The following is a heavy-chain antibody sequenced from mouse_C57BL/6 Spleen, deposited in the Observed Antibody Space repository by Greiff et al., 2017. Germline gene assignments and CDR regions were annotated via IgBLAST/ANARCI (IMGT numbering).Heavy chain of an antibody. J-gene: IGHJ2*01. V-gene: IGHV5-17*01. CDR1: GFTFSDYG. D-gene: IGHD1-1*01. CDR3: ATGFFYYYGSRDY. Sequence: EVKLVESGGGLVKPGGSLKLSCAASGFTFSDYGMHWVRQAPEKGLEWVAYISSGSSTIYYADTVKGRFTISRDNAKNTLFLQMTSLRSEDTAMYYCATGFFYYYGSRDYWGQGTTLTVSS. CDR2: ISSGSSTI.